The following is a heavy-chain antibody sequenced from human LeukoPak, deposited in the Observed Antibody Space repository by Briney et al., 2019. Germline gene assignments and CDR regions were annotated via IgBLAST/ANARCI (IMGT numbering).Heavy chain of an antibody. CDR1: GFTFNSYS. CDR2: ISSSTKYI. J-gene: IGHJ3*02. V-gene: IGHV3-21*01. D-gene: IGHD3-22*01. Sequence: GGSLRLSCAASGFTFNSYSMNWVRQAPGEGLEWVSSISSSTKYIYYADSLKGRFTISRDNAKNSLYLQMNSLRAEDTAVYYCARDGGWDYDTSGYYLHAFDIWGQGTMVTVRS. CDR3: ARDGGWDYDTSGYYLHAFDI.